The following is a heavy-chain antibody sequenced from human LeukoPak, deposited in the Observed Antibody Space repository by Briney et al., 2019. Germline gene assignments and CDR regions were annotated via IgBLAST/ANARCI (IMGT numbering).Heavy chain of an antibody. J-gene: IGHJ4*02. CDR1: GFTFSSYA. CDR3: AIVLREQQFDD. V-gene: IGHV3-23*01. D-gene: IGHD6-13*01. Sequence: PGGSLRLSCAASGFTFSSYAMSWVRQAPGKGLEWVSAISGSGGSTYYADSVKGRFTVSRDNSKSTLYLQMNSLRVEDTAVYYCAIVLREQQFDDWGQGTLVTVSS. CDR2: ISGSGGST.